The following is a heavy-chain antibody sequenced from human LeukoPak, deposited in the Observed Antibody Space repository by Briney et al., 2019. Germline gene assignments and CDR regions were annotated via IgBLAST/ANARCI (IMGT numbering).Heavy chain of an antibody. V-gene: IGHV4-34*01. D-gene: IGHD3-22*01. CDR2: INHSGST. CDR1: GGSFSGYY. CDR3: ARAEYYYDSSGYFDY. Sequence: NASETLSLTCAVYGGSFSGYYWSWIRQPPGKGLEWIGEINHSGSTNYNPSLKSRVTISVDTSKNQFSLKLSSVTAADTAVYYCARAEYYYDSSGYFDYWGQGTLVTVSS. J-gene: IGHJ4*02.